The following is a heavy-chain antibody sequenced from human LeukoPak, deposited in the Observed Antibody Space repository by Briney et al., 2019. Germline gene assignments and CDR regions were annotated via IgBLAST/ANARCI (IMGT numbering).Heavy chain of an antibody. V-gene: IGHV4-34*01. D-gene: IGHD3-9*01. CDR1: GGSFSGYY. J-gene: IGHJ4*02. CDR2: INHSGST. Sequence: SETLSLTCAVYGGSFSGYYWSWIRQPPGKGLEWIGEINHSGSTNYNPALKSRVTISVDTSKNQFSLKLSSVTAADTAVYYCARTYYDILTGYQMIPFDYWGQGTLVTVSS. CDR3: ARTYYDILTGYQMIPFDY.